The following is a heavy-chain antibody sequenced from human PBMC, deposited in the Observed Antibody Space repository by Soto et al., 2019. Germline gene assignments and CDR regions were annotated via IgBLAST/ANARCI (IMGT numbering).Heavy chain of an antibody. CDR2: ISSSSSTI. Sequence: EVQLVESGGGLVQPGGSLRLSCAASGFTFSSYSMNWVRQAPGKGLEWVSYISSSSSTIYYADSVKGRFTISRDNAKNSLYLQMNSLRAEDTAVYYCASLKIAAADSFAYWGQGTLVTVSS. J-gene: IGHJ4*02. CDR3: ASLKIAAADSFAY. D-gene: IGHD6-13*01. CDR1: GFTFSSYS. V-gene: IGHV3-48*01.